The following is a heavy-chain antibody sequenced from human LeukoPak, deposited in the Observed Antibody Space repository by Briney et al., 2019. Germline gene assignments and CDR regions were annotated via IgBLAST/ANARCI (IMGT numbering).Heavy chain of an antibody. CDR3: ATCLRVVAATQAWFDP. J-gene: IGHJ5*02. Sequence: PSETLSLTCTVSGGSISSSSYYWGWIRQPPGKGLEWIGSIYYSGSTYYNPSLKSRVTISVDTSKNQFSLKLSSVTAADTAVYYCATCLRVVAATQAWFDPWGQGTLVTVSS. D-gene: IGHD2-15*01. CDR2: IYYSGST. CDR1: GGSISSSSYY. V-gene: IGHV4-39*07.